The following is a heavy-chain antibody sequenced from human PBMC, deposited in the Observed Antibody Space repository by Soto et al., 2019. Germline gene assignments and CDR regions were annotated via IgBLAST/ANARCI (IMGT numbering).Heavy chain of an antibody. CDR2: IYYSGST. J-gene: IGHJ4*02. D-gene: IGHD2-21*01. CDR3: ARYRFAYCGGDCYHFDY. Sequence: SETLSLTCTVSGGSISSYYWSWIRQPPGKGLEWIGYIYYSGSTNYNPSLKSRVTISVDTSKNQFSLKLSSVTAADTAVYYCARYRFAYCGGDCYHFDYWGQGTLVTVSS. CDR1: GGSISSYY. V-gene: IGHV4-59*01.